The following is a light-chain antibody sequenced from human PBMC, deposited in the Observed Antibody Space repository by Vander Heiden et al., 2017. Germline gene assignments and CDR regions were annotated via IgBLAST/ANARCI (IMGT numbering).Light chain of an antibody. CDR3: SSYTSSSTLV. CDR2: DVS. Sequence: QSALTQPASVSGSPGQSITISCTGTSSDVGGYNYVSWYQQHPGKAPKLIIYDVSNRPSGVSTRFSGSKSGNTASLTISGLQAEDEADYYCSSYTSSSTLVFGGGTKLTVL. V-gene: IGLV2-14*01. J-gene: IGLJ2*01. CDR1: SSDVGGYNY.